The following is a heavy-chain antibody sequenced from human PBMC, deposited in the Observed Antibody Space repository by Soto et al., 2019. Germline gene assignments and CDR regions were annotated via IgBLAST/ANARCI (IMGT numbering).Heavy chain of an antibody. Sequence: EVQLLESGGGLVQPGGSLRLSCAASGITISNYPMSWVRQAPGKGLEWVSGISGSGDRTYYADSATGRFTISKDISKNSLALQVDSLGVDDTAVYFCVKDDGGSPSTPPLWGQGTLVTVSS. CDR2: ISGSGDRT. V-gene: IGHV3-23*01. J-gene: IGHJ4*02. CDR1: GITISNYP. CDR3: VKDDGGSPSTPPL. D-gene: IGHD3-10*01.